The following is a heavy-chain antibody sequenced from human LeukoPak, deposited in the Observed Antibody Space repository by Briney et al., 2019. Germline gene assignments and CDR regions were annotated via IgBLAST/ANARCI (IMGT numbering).Heavy chain of an antibody. Sequence: TGGSLRLSCAASGFTVSSNYMSWVRQAPGKGLEWVSVIYSGGSTYYADSVKGRFTISRDNSKNTLYLQMNSLRAEDTAVYYCAKDRRHTFVGYMYYWGQGTLVTVSS. J-gene: IGHJ4*02. V-gene: IGHV3-53*01. CDR2: IYSGGST. CDR3: AKDRRHTFVGYMYY. CDR1: GFTVSSNY. D-gene: IGHD6-13*01.